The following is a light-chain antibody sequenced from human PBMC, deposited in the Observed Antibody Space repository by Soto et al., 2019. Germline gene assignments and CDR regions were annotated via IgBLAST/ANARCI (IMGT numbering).Light chain of an antibody. CDR1: QSISSW. CDR2: KAT. CDR3: QQYNSYGT. J-gene: IGKJ1*01. V-gene: IGKV1-5*03. Sequence: DIQMTQSPSTLSASVGYRVTITCRASQSISSWLAWYQQKPGKAPKLLIYKATSLESGVPSRFSGSGSGTALTLTISSLQPDDFATYYCQQYNSYGTFGQGTKVEIK.